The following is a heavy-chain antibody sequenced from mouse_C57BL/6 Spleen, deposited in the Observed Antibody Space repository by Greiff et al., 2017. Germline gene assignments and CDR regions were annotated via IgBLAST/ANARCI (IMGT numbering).Heavy chain of an antibody. V-gene: IGHV5-9-1*02. D-gene: IGHD2-1*01. CDR1: GFTFSSYA. J-gene: IGHJ2*01. CDR3: TRDRGNYDFDY. Sequence: DVHLVESGEGLVKPGGSLKLSCAASGFTFSSYAMSWVRQTPEKRLEWVAYISSGGDYIYYADTVKGRFTISRDNARNTLYLQMSSLKSEDTAMYYCTRDRGNYDFDYWGQGTTLTVSS. CDR2: ISSGGDYI.